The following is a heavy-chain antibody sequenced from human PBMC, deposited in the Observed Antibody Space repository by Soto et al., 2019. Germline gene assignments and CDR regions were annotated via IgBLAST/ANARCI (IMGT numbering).Heavy chain of an antibody. Sequence: SETLSRTCTVSSGSIRAYYWGWIRQSPGKGLEWIGYIYYTGTTKYNPSLKSRVTISVDSSKSQFSLKLDSVTAADTAVYYCARLGGYYQAFDSWGQGTLVTVS. CDR3: ARLGGYYQAFDS. J-gene: IGHJ4*02. CDR1: SGSIRAYY. D-gene: IGHD3-22*01. CDR2: IYYTGTT. V-gene: IGHV4-59*08.